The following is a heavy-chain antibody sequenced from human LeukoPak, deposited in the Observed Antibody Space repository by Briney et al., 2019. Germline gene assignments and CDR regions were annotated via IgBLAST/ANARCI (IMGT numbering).Heavy chain of an antibody. D-gene: IGHD3-10*01. J-gene: IGHJ4*02. Sequence: SETLSLTCAVYGGSFSGYYWSWIRQPPGKGLEWIGEINHSGSTNYNPSLKSRVTISVDTSKNQFSLKLSSVTAADTAVYYCVGRGWVRGVIIQYCFDYWGQGTLVTVSS. CDR2: INHSGST. CDR3: VGRGWVRGVIIQYCFDY. CDR1: GGSFSGYY. V-gene: IGHV4-34*01.